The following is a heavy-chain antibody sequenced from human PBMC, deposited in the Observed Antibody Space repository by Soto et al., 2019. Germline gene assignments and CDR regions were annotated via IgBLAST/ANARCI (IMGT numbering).Heavy chain of an antibody. V-gene: IGHV3-66*01. CDR2: IYSGGST. CDR1: GFTVSNNY. D-gene: IGHD3-16*01. CDR3: AAYSHKGY. J-gene: IGHJ4*02. Sequence: EEQLVESGGDLVQPGGSLRLSCAASGFTVSNNYMSWVRQAPGKGLEWVSLIYSGGSTYYADSVKGRFTISRDSSKNTLYLQMNSLRAEDTAMYYCAAYSHKGYSGEGPLVTVSS.